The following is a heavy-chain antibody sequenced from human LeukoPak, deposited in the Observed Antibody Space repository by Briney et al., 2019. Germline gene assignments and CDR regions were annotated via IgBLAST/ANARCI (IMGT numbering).Heavy chain of an antibody. CDR3: ASSGSYRFDY. CDR2: ITASGTAM. D-gene: IGHD1-26*01. J-gene: IGHJ4*02. CDR1: GFTFSSYS. Sequence: GESLRLSCAASGFTFSSYSMNWVRQAPGKGLEWVSHITASGTAMFYADSVKGRFTISRDNAKNSLYLQMNSLRDEDTAVYYCASSGSYRFDYWGQGTLVTVSS. V-gene: IGHV3-48*02.